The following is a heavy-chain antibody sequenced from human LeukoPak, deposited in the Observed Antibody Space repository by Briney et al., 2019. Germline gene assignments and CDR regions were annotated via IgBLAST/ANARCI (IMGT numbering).Heavy chain of an antibody. CDR3: ASSGSYRFDY. CDR2: ITASGTAM. D-gene: IGHD1-26*01. J-gene: IGHJ4*02. CDR1: GFTFSSYS. Sequence: GESLRLSCAASGFTFSSYSMNWVRQAPGKGLEWVSHITASGTAMFYADSVKGRFTISRDNAKNSLYLQMNSLRDEDTAVYYCASSGSYRFDYWGQGTLVTVSS. V-gene: IGHV3-48*02.